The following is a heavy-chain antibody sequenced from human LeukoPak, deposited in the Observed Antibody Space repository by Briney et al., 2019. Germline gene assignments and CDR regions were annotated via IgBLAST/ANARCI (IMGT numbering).Heavy chain of an antibody. CDR2: ISSSSSYI. J-gene: IGHJ4*02. CDR1: GFTFSSYS. D-gene: IGHD3-10*01. Sequence: GGSLRLSCAASGFTFSSYSMNWVRQAPGKGLEWVSSISSSSSYIYYADSVKGRFTISRDNAKNTLYLQMNSLRAEDTAVYYCAKGSGSYYFDYWGQGTLVTVSS. CDR3: AKGSGSYYFDY. V-gene: IGHV3-21*01.